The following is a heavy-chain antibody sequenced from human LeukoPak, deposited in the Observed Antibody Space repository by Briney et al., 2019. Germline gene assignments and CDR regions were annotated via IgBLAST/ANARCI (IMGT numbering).Heavy chain of an antibody. Sequence: GGSLRLSCASSGFTFSSYGMHWVRQAPGKGLEWVAVIWYDGSNKYYADSVKGRFTISRDNSKNTLYLQMNSLRAEDTAVYYCARDRRFGELSLDFWGQGTLVTVSS. J-gene: IGHJ4*02. CDR3: ARDRRFGELSLDF. CDR1: GFTFSSYG. D-gene: IGHD3-10*01. CDR2: IWYDGSNK. V-gene: IGHV3-33*08.